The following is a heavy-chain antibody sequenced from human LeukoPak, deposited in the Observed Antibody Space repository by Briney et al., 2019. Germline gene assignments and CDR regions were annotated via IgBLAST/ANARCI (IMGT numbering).Heavy chain of an antibody. D-gene: IGHD3-22*01. V-gene: IGHV3-7*01. Sequence: GGSLRLSCAASGFTFSDYWMNWIRQTPGKGLEWVANINQDGTEKHFGDSVKGRFTISRGNAKNSLYLQMNSLRAEDTAVYYCARDHHRRHYDSQARDTFDIWGQGTMVTVSS. CDR3: ARDHHRRHYDSQARDTFDI. CDR2: INQDGTEK. J-gene: IGHJ3*02. CDR1: GFTFSDYW.